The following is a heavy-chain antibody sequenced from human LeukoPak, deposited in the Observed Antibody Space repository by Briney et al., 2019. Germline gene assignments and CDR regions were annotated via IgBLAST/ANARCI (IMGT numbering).Heavy chain of an antibody. CDR3: ARYHAGAKANAFDI. CDR1: GFTFSSYA. J-gene: IGHJ3*02. CDR2: ISYDGSNK. D-gene: IGHD1-26*01. Sequence: GGSLGLSCAASGFTFSSYAMHWVRQAPGKGLEWVAVISYDGSNKYYADSVKGRFTISRDNSKNTLYLQMNSLRAEDTAVYYCARYHAGAKANAFDIWGQGTMVTVSS. V-gene: IGHV3-30-3*01.